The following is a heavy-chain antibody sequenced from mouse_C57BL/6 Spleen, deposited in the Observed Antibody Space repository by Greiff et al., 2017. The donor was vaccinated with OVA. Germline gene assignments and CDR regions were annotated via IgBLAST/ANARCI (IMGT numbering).Heavy chain of an antibody. V-gene: IGHV1-85*01. Sequence: VQLQQSGPELVKPGASVKLSCKASGYTFTSYDINWVKQRPGQGLEWIGWIYPRDGSTKYNEKFKGKATLTVDTSSSTAYMELHSLTSEDSAVYFCAYYYYGSRGYFDYWGQGTTLTVSS. J-gene: IGHJ2*01. CDR1: GYTFTSYD. CDR3: AYYYYGSRGYFDY. CDR2: IYPRDGST. D-gene: IGHD1-1*01.